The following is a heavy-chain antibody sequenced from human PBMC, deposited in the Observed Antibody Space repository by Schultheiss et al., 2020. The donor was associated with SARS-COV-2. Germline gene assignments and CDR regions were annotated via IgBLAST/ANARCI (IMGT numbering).Heavy chain of an antibody. V-gene: IGHV4-30-4*01. CDR2: IYYSGST. Sequence: SETLSLTCTVSGGSISSGDYYWSWNRQPPGKGLEWIGYIYYSGSTYYNPSLKSRDTISVDTSKNQFSLKLSSVTAADTAVYYCARDRCSGGSCYFPLPHYYYGMDVWGQGTTVTVSS. CDR3: ARDRCSGGSCYFPLPHYYYGMDV. D-gene: IGHD2-15*01. J-gene: IGHJ6*02. CDR1: GGSISSGDYY.